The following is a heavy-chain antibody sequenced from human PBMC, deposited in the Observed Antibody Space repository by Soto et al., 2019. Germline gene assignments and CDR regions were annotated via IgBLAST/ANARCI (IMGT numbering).Heavy chain of an antibody. V-gene: IGHV4-34*01. CDR2: INHSGST. CDR1: GGSLSGYY. CDR3: ARGGRGFLWSSDPSAFDI. D-gene: IGHD3-3*01. Sequence: SETLSLTCAVYGGSLSGYYWSWIRQSPGKGLEWIGEINHSGSTNYNPSLKGRVTISVDTSKNQFSLKLSSVTAADTAVYYCARGGRGFLWSSDPSAFDIWGQGTLVTVSS. J-gene: IGHJ3*02.